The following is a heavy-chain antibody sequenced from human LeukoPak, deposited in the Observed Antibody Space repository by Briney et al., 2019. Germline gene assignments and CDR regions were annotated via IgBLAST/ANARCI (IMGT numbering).Heavy chain of an antibody. V-gene: IGHV3-23*01. J-gene: IGHJ4*02. CDR2: ISGSGGST. D-gene: IGHD3-22*01. Sequence: PGGSLRLSCAASGFTISSYAMSWVRQAPGKGLEWVSAISGSGGSTYYADSVKGRFTISRDNSKNTLYLQMNSLRAEDTAVYYCAKAMWYNSSGYYYGNWGQGTLVTVSS. CDR1: GFTISSYA. CDR3: AKAMWYNSSGYYYGN.